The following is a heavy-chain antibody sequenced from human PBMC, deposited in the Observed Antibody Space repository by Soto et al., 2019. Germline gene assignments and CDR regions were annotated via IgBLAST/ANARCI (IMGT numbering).Heavy chain of an antibody. CDR1: GYTFTSYA. V-gene: IGHV1-3*01. CDR2: INAGNGNT. J-gene: IGHJ6*02. CDR3: ARADYYYYVMDV. Sequence: RASVKVSCKASGYTFTSYAMHWVRQAPGQRLEWMGWINAGNGNTKYSQKFQGRVTITRDTSASTAYMELSSLRSEDTAVYYCARADYYYYVMDVWGQGTTVTVSS.